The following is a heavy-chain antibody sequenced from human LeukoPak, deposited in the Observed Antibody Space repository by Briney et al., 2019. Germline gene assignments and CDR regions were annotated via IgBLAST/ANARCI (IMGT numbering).Heavy chain of an antibody. CDR1: GFTFSSYG. CDR2: IWYDGSNK. Sequence: GRSLRLSCAASGFTFSSYGMHWVRQAPGKGLEWVAVIWYDGSNKYYADSVKGRFTISRDNSKNTLYLQMNSLRAEDTAVYYCARDSSSWSLDYWGQGTLVTVS. J-gene: IGHJ4*02. D-gene: IGHD6-13*01. CDR3: ARDSSSWSLDY. V-gene: IGHV3-33*01.